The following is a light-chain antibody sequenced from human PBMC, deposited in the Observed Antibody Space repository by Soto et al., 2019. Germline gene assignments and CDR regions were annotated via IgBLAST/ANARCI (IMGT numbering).Light chain of an antibody. J-gene: IGKJ4*01. V-gene: IGKV1-27*01. CDR2: AAS. Sequence: DIQMTQSPSSLSASVGDRVTITCRASQGISNYLAWYQQKPGKVPEHLIYAASTLQSGVPSRFSGSGSGTDFSLPSSSLQPEDVATYYCHKYNHAPTFGGGTKVEIK. CDR3: HKYNHAPT. CDR1: QGISNY.